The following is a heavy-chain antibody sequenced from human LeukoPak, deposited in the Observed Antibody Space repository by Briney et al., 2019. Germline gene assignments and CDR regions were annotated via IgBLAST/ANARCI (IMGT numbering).Heavy chain of an antibody. CDR1: GYTFTGYY. Sequence: ASVKVSCKASGYTFTGYYMHWVRQAPGQGLEWMGWINPNSGGTNYAQKFQGRVTMTRDTSISTAYMELSRLRPDDTAVYYCAREGSHGDDAFDIWGQGTMVTVSS. CDR2: INPNSGGT. J-gene: IGHJ3*02. CDR3: AREGSHGDDAFDI. V-gene: IGHV1-2*02.